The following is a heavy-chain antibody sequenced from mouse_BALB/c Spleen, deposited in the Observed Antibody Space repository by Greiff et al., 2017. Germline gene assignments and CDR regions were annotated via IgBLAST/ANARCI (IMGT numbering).Heavy chain of an antibody. CDR3: ARVGYYGSSPYWYFDV. J-gene: IGHJ1*01. CDR1: GFTFSDYY. CDR2: ISDGGSYT. D-gene: IGHD1-1*01. Sequence: EVKVVESGGGLVKPGGSLKLSCAASGFTFSDYYMYWVRQTPEKRLEWVATISDGGSYTYYPDSVKGRFTISRDNAKNNLYLQMSSLKSEDTAMYYCARVGYYGSSPYWYFDVWGAGTTVTVSS. V-gene: IGHV5-4*02.